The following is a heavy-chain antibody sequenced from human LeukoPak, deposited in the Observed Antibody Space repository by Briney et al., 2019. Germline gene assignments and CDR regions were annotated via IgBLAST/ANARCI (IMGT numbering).Heavy chain of an antibody. CDR2: INPNSGGT. CDR1: GYTFTGYY. V-gene: IGHV1-2*02. J-gene: IGHJ5*02. Sequence: ASVKVSCKASGYTFTGYYMHWVRQAPGQGLEWMGWINPNSGGTNYAQKFQGRVTMTRDTSISTAYMELSRLRSDDTAVYYCATSSARCCSGGSCSRYNWFDPWGQGTLVTVSS. D-gene: IGHD2-15*01. CDR3: ATSSARCCSGGSCSRYNWFDP.